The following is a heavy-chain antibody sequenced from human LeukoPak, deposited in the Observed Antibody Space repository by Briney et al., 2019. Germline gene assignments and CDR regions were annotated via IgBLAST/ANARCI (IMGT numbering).Heavy chain of an antibody. J-gene: IGHJ4*02. Sequence: GGSLRLSCAASGFTFSSYSMNWVRQAPGKGLEWVSYISSSSSTIYYADSVKGRFTISRDNAKNSLYLQMNSLRAEDTAVYYCARKSQRPYSSCDYWGQGTLVTVSS. CDR1: GFTFSSYS. V-gene: IGHV3-48*01. CDR3: ARKSQRPYSSCDY. D-gene: IGHD6-19*01. CDR2: ISSSSSTI.